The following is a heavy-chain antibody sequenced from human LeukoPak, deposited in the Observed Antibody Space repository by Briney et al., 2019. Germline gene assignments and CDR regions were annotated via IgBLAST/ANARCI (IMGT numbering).Heavy chain of an antibody. CDR3: ARVSLNSVADFDY. J-gene: IGHJ4*02. CDR2: MSGRGNST. CDR1: GFTFRNYV. D-gene: IGHD5/OR15-5a*01. Sequence: GGSLRLSCAVSGFTFRNYVLTWVRQAPGKGLEWLTSMSGRGNSTYYADSVKGRFTISRDNSKDTLFLRMNSLRTEDTAVYYCARVSLNSVADFDYWGQGTLVTVPS. V-gene: IGHV3-23*01.